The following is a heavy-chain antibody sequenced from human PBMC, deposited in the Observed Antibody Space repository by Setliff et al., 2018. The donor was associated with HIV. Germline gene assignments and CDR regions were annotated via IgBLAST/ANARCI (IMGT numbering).Heavy chain of an antibody. CDR2: VYPNNGGT. Sequence: ASVKVSCKASGYTFTEYYIHWVRQAPGQGLEWIGWVYPNNGGTKYGKKFQGRVTMTRDTSISTAYMELSWLTSDETAIYYCTRSTTADWGQGTMVTVSS. CDR3: TRSTTAD. V-gene: IGHV1-2*02. D-gene: IGHD4-17*01. CDR1: GYTFTEYY. J-gene: IGHJ4*02.